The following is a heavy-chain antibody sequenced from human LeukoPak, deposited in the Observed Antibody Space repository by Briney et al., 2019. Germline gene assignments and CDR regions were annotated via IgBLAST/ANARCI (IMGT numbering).Heavy chain of an antibody. CDR2: INPNSGGT. Sequence: ASVKVSCKASGYTFTGYYMHWVRQAPGQWLGWMGWINPNSGGTNYAQKFQGRVTMTRDTSISTAYMELSRLRSDDTAVYYCARESLYSGSYYYYGMDVWGQGTAVTVSS. V-gene: IGHV1-2*02. CDR1: GYTFTGYY. D-gene: IGHD1-26*01. CDR3: ARESLYSGSYYYYGMDV. J-gene: IGHJ6*02.